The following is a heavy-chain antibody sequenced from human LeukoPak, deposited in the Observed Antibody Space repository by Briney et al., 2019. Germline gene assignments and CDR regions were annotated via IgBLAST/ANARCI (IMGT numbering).Heavy chain of an antibody. CDR1: GGSFSGYY. CDR2: INHSGST. D-gene: IGHD3-22*01. CDR3: AREARYYDSSGYNWYFDL. J-gene: IGHJ2*01. Sequence: PSETLSLTCAVYGGSFSGYYWSWIRQPPGEGLEWIGEINHSGSTNYNPSLKGRVTISVDTSKNQFSLKLSSVTAADTAVYYCAREARYYDSSGYNWYFDLWGRGTLVSVSS. V-gene: IGHV4-34*01.